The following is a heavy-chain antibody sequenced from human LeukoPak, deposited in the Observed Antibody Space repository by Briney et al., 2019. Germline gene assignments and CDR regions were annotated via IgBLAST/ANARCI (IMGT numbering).Heavy chain of an antibody. CDR1: GFTFSSYS. CDR3: VREGPRGLAFDI. V-gene: IGHV3-21*04. CDR2: ISSTNIYI. D-gene: IGHD3/OR15-3a*01. Sequence: GGSLRLSCAASGFTFSSYSMNWVRQAPGKGLEWVSCISSTNIYINYADSVKGRFTISRDNSKNTLYLQMNGLRVEDTAVYYCVREGPRGLAFDIWGQGTMVTVSS. J-gene: IGHJ3*02.